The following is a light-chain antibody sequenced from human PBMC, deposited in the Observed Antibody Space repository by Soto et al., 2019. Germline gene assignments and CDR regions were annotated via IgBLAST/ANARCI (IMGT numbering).Light chain of an antibody. Sequence: SALTQPASVSGSPGEWITISCTGTSSDVGGYNYVSWYQQHPGKAPKLMIYDVSNRPSGVSNRFSGSKSGNTASLTISGLQAEDEADYYCSSYTSSSTLVFGTGTKVTVL. CDR3: SSYTSSSTLV. V-gene: IGLV2-14*01. CDR2: DVS. CDR1: SSDVGGYNY. J-gene: IGLJ1*01.